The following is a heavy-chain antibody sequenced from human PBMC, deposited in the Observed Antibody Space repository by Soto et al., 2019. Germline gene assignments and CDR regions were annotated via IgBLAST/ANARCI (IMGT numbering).Heavy chain of an antibody. Sequence: PGGSLRLSCAASGFTFSSYSMNWVRQAPGKGLEWVSYISSSSSTIYYADSVKGRFTISRDNAKNSLYLQMNSLRDEDTAVYYCARDPGSINDYYYGMDVWGQGTTVTVSS. CDR2: ISSSSSTI. V-gene: IGHV3-48*02. J-gene: IGHJ6*02. CDR3: ARDPGSINDYYYGMDV. CDR1: GFTFSSYS. D-gene: IGHD3-10*01.